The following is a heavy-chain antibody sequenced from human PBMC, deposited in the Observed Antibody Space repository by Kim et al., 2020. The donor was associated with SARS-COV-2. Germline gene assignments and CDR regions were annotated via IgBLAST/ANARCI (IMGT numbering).Heavy chain of an antibody. V-gene: IGHV3-33*05. CDR3: ASSTLFSSGWYGGVDFD. Sequence: GGSLRLSCAASGFTFSSYGMHWVRQAPGKGLEWVAVISYDGSNKYYADSVKGRFTISRDNSKNTLYLQMNSLRAEDTAVYYCASSTLFSSGWYGGVDFD. CDR2: ISYDGSNK. J-gene: IGHJ4*01. CDR1: GFTFSSYG. D-gene: IGHD6-19*01.